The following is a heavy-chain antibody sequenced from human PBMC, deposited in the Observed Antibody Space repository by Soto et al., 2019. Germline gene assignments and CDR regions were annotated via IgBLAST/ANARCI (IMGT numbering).Heavy chain of an antibody. V-gene: IGHV3-23*01. D-gene: IGHD6-6*01. CDR1: GFTFSSYA. J-gene: IGHJ4*02. CDR2: ISGSGGST. CDR3: AKLSPQPRIAALQMPDY. Sequence: EVQLLESGGGLVQPGGSLRLSCAASGFTFSSYAMSWVRQAPGKGLEWVSAISGSGGSTYYADSVKGRFTISRDNSKSTLYLQMNSLRAEDTAVDYCAKLSPQPRIAALQMPDYWGQGTLVTVSS.